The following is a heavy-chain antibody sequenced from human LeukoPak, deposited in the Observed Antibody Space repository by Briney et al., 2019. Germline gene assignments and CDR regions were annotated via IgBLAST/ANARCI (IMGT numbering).Heavy chain of an antibody. CDR1: GYTFTSYD. Sequence: ASVKVSCKASGYTFTSYDINWVRQATGQGHEWMGWLNPNSGNTGYAQKFQGRVTMTRNTSISTAYMELSSLRSEDTAVYYCAGGPYCSGGSCYPLRYYYYMDVWGKGTTVTVSS. J-gene: IGHJ6*03. D-gene: IGHD2-15*01. CDR2: LNPNSGNT. CDR3: AGGPYCSGGSCYPLRYYYYMDV. V-gene: IGHV1-8*01.